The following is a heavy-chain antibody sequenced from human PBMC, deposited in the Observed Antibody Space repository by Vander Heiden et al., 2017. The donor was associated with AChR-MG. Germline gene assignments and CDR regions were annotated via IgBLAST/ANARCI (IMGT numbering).Heavy chain of an antibody. CDR2: ISYDGRNI. D-gene: IGHD3-10*01. J-gene: IGHJ1*01. CDR3: ARDRPTYYSAGSCYAEAVEY. Sequence: QVPLVESGGGVVQPGTSLTLSCVASEFTISYYGIHWVRQAPGKGLEWVALISYDGRNICYMDSVKGRFTISRDNPKNTVYLQMNDLRAEDTAVYYCARDRPTYYSAGSCYAEAVEYGGQGTLVTVSS. CDR1: EFTISYYG. V-gene: IGHV3-30*03.